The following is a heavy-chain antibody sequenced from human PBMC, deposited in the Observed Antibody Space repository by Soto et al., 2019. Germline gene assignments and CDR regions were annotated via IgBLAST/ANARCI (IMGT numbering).Heavy chain of an antibody. CDR1: GGTFSSYA. Sequence: QVQLVQSGAEVKKPGSSVKVSCKASGGTFSSYAISWVRKAPGQGLEWMGGIIPIFGTANYAQKFQGRVTITADKSTSTAYMELSSLRSEDTAVYYCAGSIGWYPNDPFDIWCQGTMVTVSS. D-gene: IGHD6-19*01. V-gene: IGHV1-69*06. CDR3: AGSIGWYPNDPFDI. CDR2: IIPIFGTA. J-gene: IGHJ3*02.